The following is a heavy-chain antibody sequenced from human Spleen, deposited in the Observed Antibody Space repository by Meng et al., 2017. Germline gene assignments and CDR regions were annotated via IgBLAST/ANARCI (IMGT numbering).Heavy chain of an antibody. CDR1: ADISTGDY. D-gene: IGHD6-13*01. V-gene: IGHV1-2*02. CDR2: INPNSGGT. J-gene: IGHJ4*02. Sequence: ASVKVSCKASADISTGDYMHWLRQAPGQGLEWMGWINPNSGGTLFAQKFQGRVTLTRDTTISTVYMELSRLKSDDTAIYYCARDEDISAAGKLFGDYWGQGTLVTVSS. CDR3: ARDEDISAAGKLFGDY.